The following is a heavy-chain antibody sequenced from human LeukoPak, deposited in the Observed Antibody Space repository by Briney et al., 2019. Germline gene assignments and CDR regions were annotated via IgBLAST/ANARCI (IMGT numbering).Heavy chain of an antibody. V-gene: IGHV3-48*04. CDR3: ARDVTYHGGDWFDP. J-gene: IGHJ5*02. D-gene: IGHD4-23*01. Sequence: GGSLRLSCAASDFTFSSYSMSWVRQAPGKGLEWVSYISSTASSIYYADSVKGRFTISRDNAKNSLYLQMNSLRAEDPAVYYCARDVTYHGGDWFDPWGKGTLVTVSS. CDR1: DFTFSSYS. CDR2: ISSTASSI.